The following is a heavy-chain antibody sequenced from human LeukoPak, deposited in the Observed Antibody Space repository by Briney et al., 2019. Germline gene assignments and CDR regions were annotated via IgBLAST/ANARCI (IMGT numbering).Heavy chain of an antibody. CDR2: IRSTDTI. CDR3: ARDVAYAFDI. V-gene: IGHV3-48*02. Sequence: GGSLRLSCAASGFTFSSYSMNWVRQAPGKGLEWVSYIRSTDTIYADSVKGRFTISRDNAKNSLYLQMNSLRDEDTAVYYCARDVAYAFDIWGRGTLVTVSS. CDR1: GFTFSSYS. J-gene: IGHJ3*02.